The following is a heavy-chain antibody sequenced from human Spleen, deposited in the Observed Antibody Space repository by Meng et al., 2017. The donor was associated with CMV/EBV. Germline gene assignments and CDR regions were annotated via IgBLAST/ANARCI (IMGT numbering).Heavy chain of an antibody. CDR3: ARVEGSSGYYSIDY. D-gene: IGHD3-22*01. CDR2: IHPHRGDT. J-gene: IGHJ4*02. CDR1: GYTFTAHY. Sequence: ASVKVSCKASGYTFTAHYFHWVRQAPGQGLEWMGWIHPHRGDTNYAQQFQGRVTLTRDTSINTGYMELTRLTSDDTAVYYCARVEGSSGYYSIDYWGQGTLVTVSS. V-gene: IGHV1-2*02.